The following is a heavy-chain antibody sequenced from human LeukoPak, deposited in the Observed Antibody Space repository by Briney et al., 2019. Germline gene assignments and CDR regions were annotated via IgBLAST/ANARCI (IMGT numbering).Heavy chain of an antibody. CDR3: VSGAATGLIDY. J-gene: IGHJ4*02. Sequence: GGSLRLSCSASGFTFSNYAIHWVRQTPGKGLEYVSAISNNEVVTYYADSVKGRFTISRDNSKNTAFLQMISLRAEDTAVYYCVSGAATGLIDYWGQGTLVTVSS. V-gene: IGHV3-64D*06. D-gene: IGHD2-15*01. CDR2: ISNNEVVT. CDR1: GFTFSNYA.